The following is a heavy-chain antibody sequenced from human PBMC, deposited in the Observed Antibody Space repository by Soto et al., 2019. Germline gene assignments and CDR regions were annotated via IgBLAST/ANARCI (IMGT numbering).Heavy chain of an antibody. J-gene: IGHJ4*02. CDR3: ATPYYYNH. Sequence: GGSLRLSCKGSGFTFSSFAMGWVRQAPGKGLEWVSSIGGSGGSTNYADSMRGRFTISRDNSRKSLYLQMDSLGAEDTGVYYCATPYYYNHWGPGTLVTVSS. V-gene: IGHV3-23*01. CDR2: IGGSGGST. CDR1: GFTFSSFA.